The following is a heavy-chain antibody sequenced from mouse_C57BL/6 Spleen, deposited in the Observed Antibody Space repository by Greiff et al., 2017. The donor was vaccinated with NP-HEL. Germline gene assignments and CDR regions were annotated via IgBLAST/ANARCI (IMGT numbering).Heavy chain of an antibody. CDR2: LHPSDSDT. V-gene: IGHV1-74*01. CDR1: GYTFTSYW. D-gene: IGHD2-4*01. J-gene: IGHJ4*01. Sequence: QVQLQQPGAELVKPGASVKVSCKASGYTFTSYWLPWVKQRPGQGLAWIGRLHPSDSDTNYNQKFKGKATLTVDKSSSTAYMQRSSLTSEDSAVYYCAIPIYYDYDYYAMDYWGQGTSVTVSS. CDR3: AIPIYYDYDYYAMDY.